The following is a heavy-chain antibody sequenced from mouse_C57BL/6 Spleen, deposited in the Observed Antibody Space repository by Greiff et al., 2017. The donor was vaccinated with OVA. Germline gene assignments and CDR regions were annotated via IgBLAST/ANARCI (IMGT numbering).Heavy chain of an antibody. CDR3: ARPGNSEAMDY. CDR2: IYPGSGST. D-gene: IGHD6-1*01. J-gene: IGHJ4*01. CDR1: GYTFTSYW. V-gene: IGHV1-55*01. Sequence: VQLQQSGAELVKPGASVKMSCKASGYTFTSYWITWVKQRPGQGLEWIGDIYPGSGSTNYNEKFKSKATLTVDTSSSTAYMQLSSLTSEDSAVYYCARPGNSEAMDYWGQGTSVTVSS.